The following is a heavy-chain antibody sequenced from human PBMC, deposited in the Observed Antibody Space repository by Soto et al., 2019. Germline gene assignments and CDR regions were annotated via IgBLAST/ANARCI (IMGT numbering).Heavy chain of an antibody. CDR3: ARLGAYYLSIDP. J-gene: IGHJ5*02. CDR1: GGSISPYY. Sequence: SETLSLTCTVSGGSISPYYWSWIRQPPGEGLEWVGYIYYAGTSSYNPSLKSRITMSLETSKSQISLRLSSMTAADTAVYYCARLGAYYLSIDPWGTGSVVTVRS. CDR2: IYYAGTS. D-gene: IGHD2-21*01. V-gene: IGHV4-59*08.